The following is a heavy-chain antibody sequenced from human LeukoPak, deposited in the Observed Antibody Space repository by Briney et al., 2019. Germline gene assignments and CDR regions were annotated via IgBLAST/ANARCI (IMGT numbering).Heavy chain of an antibody. Sequence: PRRSLRLSCAASGFSFSNYMMHWVRQAPGKGLDWVAVILENGSRQYYADSVKGRFTISRDNSKNILFLEMNSLRSEDTAMYYCARVQGGGYRTADFWGQGTLVTVSS. V-gene: IGHV3-30*04. CDR3: ARVQGGGYRTADF. J-gene: IGHJ4*02. CDR2: ILENGSRQ. D-gene: IGHD6-25*01. CDR1: GFSFSNYM.